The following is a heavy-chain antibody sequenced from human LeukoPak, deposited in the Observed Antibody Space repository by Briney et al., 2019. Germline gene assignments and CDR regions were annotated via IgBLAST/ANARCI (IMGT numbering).Heavy chain of an antibody. D-gene: IGHD3-22*01. CDR2: ISYDGSNK. CDR1: GFTFSSYV. J-gene: IGHJ3*02. Sequence: PGRSLRLSCAASGFTFSSYVMHWVRQAPGKGLEWVAVISYDGSNKYYADSVKGRFTISRDNSKNTLYLQMNSLRAEDTAVYYCAKDIVNYYDSSGYYYLFVRNDAFDIWGRGTMVTVSS. CDR3: AKDIVNYYDSSGYYYLFVRNDAFDI. V-gene: IGHV3-30*18.